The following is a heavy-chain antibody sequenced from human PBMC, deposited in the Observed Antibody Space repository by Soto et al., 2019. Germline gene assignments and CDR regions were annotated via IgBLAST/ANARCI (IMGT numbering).Heavy chain of an antibody. CDR3: AKDRSKQQLFIVYFDY. D-gene: IGHD6-13*01. J-gene: IGHJ4*02. Sequence: GGSLRLSCAASGFTFSNFAMSWVRQAPGKGLEWVSAIGGAGDSTYYADSVKGRFTISRDNSKNTLDLQMNSLRAEDTAVYYCAKDRSKQQLFIVYFDYWGQGTLVTVSS. CDR2: IGGAGDST. V-gene: IGHV3-23*01. CDR1: GFTFSNFA.